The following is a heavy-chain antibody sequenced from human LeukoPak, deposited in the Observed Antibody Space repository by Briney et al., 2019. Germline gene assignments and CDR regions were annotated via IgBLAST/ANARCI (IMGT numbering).Heavy chain of an antibody. CDR1: GFTFSGSA. Sequence: GGSLKLSCAASGFTFSGSAMHWVRQASGKGLEWVGLIRSSTNNYATAYAASVRGRFTISKDASKDTTYLQMNSLKTEDTAVYYCTGGSGWYSPDYWGQGTLVTVSS. J-gene: IGHJ4*02. V-gene: IGHV3-73*01. CDR2: IRSSTNNYAT. CDR3: TGGSGWYSPDY. D-gene: IGHD6-19*01.